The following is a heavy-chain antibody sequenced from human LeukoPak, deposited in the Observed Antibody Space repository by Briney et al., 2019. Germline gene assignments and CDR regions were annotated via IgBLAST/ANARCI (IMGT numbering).Heavy chain of an antibody. V-gene: IGHV3-30*03. CDR2: ISYDGSNK. CDR1: GFTFTSYV. Sequence: GGSLRLSCAASGFTFTSYVMHWVRQAPGKGLQWVALISYDGSNKYYADSVKGRFTISRDNSKNTLYLQMISLRAEDTAVYYCARPRGAAAGTFGFDPWGQGTLVTVSS. CDR3: ARPRGAAAGTFGFDP. D-gene: IGHD6-13*01. J-gene: IGHJ5*02.